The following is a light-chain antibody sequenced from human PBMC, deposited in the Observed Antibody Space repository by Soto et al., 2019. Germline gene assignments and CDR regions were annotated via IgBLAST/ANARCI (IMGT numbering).Light chain of an antibody. Sequence: QSALTQPASVSGSPGQSITISCTGTSSDVGTYNFVSWYQQHPGKAPKLMIYEVSSRPSGVSNRFSGSKSGSTASLTISGLQAEDEADYYCSAYTTSIALYVFGAGTKVTVL. CDR1: SSDVGTYNF. CDR2: EVS. CDR3: SAYTTSIALYV. V-gene: IGLV2-14*01. J-gene: IGLJ1*01.